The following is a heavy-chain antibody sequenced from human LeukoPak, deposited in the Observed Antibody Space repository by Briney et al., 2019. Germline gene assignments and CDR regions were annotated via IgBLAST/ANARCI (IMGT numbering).Heavy chain of an antibody. CDR1: GGTFTSYA. CDR2: IIPIFGAA. Sequence: GASVKVSCKASGGTFTSYAISWVRQAPGQGLEWMGRIIPIFGAANYAQKFQGRVTITTDESTSTAYMELSSLRSEDTAVYYCAREVVTRAFDIWGQGTMVTVSS. D-gene: IGHD4-23*01. CDR3: AREVVTRAFDI. V-gene: IGHV1-69*05. J-gene: IGHJ3*02.